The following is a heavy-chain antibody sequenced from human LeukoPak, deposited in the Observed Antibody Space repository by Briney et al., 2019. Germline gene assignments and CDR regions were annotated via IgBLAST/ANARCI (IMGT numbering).Heavy chain of an antibody. Sequence: PGGSLRLSCAASGFTLSSYAMNWVRQAPGKGLEWVSTISGSGSSTYYADSVKGRFTISRDNSKNTLYLQMNSLRAEDTAVYYCAKKALIGSTSRTWFDPWGQGTLVTVSS. CDR2: ISGSGSST. J-gene: IGHJ5*02. CDR1: GFTLSSYA. D-gene: IGHD1-7*01. CDR3: AKKALIGSTSRTWFDP. V-gene: IGHV3-23*01.